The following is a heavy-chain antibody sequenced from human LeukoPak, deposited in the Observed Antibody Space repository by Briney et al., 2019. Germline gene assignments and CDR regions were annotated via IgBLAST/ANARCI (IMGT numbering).Heavy chain of an antibody. D-gene: IGHD3-9*01. V-gene: IGHV1-69*13. CDR1: GDTFSSYV. Sequence: SVKVSFTASGDTFSSYVISWVRQAPGQGLEWMGGINPVFGTAHYAQKFQDRVTITADESTSTAYMELSSLRSEDTAVYYCAKTFLTAYDTYFYYYGLDVWGQGTPVTVSS. CDR3: AKTFLTAYDTYFYYYGLDV. J-gene: IGHJ6*02. CDR2: INPVFGTA.